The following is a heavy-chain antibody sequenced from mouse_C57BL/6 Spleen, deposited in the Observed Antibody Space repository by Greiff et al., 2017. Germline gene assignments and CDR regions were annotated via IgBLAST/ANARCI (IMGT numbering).Heavy chain of an antibody. CDR2: IDPADGNT. D-gene: IGHD4-1*01. Sequence: EVQLVESVAELVRPGASVKLSCTASGFTIKNTYMHWVKQRPEQGLEWIGRIDPADGNTKYAPKFQGKDTITADTSSNTAYLQLSSLTSEDTASYYCASWDFDYWGQGTTLTVSS. CDR3: ASWDFDY. V-gene: IGHV14-3*01. CDR1: GFTIKNTY. J-gene: IGHJ2*01.